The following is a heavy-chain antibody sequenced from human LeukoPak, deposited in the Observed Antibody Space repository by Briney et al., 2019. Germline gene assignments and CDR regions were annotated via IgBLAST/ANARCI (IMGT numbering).Heavy chain of an antibody. CDR3: AKVSFWGSGSAQLDY. Sequence: GGSLRLSCAASGFTFSSYAMSWVRQAPGKGLEWVSAISGSGGSTYYADSVKGRFTISRDNSKNTLYLQMHSLRAEDTAVYYCAKVSFWGSGSAQLDYWGQGTLVTVSS. V-gene: IGHV3-23*01. CDR1: GFTFSSYA. J-gene: IGHJ4*02. D-gene: IGHD3-10*01. CDR2: ISGSGGST.